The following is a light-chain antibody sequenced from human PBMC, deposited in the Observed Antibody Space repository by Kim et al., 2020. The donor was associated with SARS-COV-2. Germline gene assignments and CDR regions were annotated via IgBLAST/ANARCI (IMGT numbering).Light chain of an antibody. V-gene: IGKV1-17*02. Sequence: ASGGDGLTITCRASQDIRSTVIWYQHKPGRAPTRLVFEASTLEGGVPTRFSASGSGTQFALIINNLQPDDSATYFCLQHHLYPVTFGGGTKVDIK. CDR2: EAS. CDR3: LQHHLYPVT. J-gene: IGKJ4*02. CDR1: QDIRST.